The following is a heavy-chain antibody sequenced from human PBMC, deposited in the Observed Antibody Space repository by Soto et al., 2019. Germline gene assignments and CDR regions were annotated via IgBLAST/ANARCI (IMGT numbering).Heavy chain of an antibody. CDR3: ARTNYYIDV. Sequence: EVQLVESGGGLVQPGGSLRLSCAASGFTFSSYSMNWVRQAPGKGLEWVSYISSSSGPIYYADSVKGRFTISRDNAKSSLYLQMNSLRAEDTAVYYCARTNYYIDVWGKGTTVTVSS. J-gene: IGHJ6*03. CDR1: GFTFSSYS. V-gene: IGHV3-48*01. CDR2: ISSSSGPI.